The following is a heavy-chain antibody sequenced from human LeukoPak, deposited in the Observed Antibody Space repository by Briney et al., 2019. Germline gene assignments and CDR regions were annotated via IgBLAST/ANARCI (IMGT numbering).Heavy chain of an antibody. CDR2: ISISSTTI. J-gene: IGHJ6*03. CDR1: GFTFRTYN. Sequence: GGSLRLSCAASGFTFRTYNMNWFRQAPGKGLEWVSYISISSTTIFYADSVKGRFTISRDNAKNSLYLQMHSLRAEDTAVCYCARSEQEIVEVPPATPQFYFYMHVWGKGNTVSVAS. V-gene: IGHV3-48*01. D-gene: IGHD2-2*02. CDR3: ARSEQEIVEVPPATPQFYFYMHV.